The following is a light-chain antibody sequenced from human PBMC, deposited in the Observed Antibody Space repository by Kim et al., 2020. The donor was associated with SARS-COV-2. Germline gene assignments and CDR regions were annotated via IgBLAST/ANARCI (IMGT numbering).Light chain of an antibody. J-gene: IGLJ3*02. CDR2: LNSDGSH. Sequence: GASVKLPCTLSSGHSSYAIAWHQQQPEKGPRYLMKLNSDGSHSKGDGIPDRFSGSSSGAERYLTISSLQSEDEADYYCQTWGTPWVFGGGTQLTVL. CDR1: SGHSSYA. CDR3: QTWGTPWV. V-gene: IGLV4-69*01.